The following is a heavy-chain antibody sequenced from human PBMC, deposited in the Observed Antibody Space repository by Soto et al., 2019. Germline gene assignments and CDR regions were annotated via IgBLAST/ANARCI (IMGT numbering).Heavy chain of an antibody. V-gene: IGHV1-18*01. CDR3: ARVGVLLWFGELLQNGMDV. J-gene: IGHJ6*02. D-gene: IGHD3-10*01. CDR1: GYTFTNFG. CDR2: ISAYNGNT. Sequence: ASVKVSCKASGYTFTNFGISWVRQAPGQGLEWMGWISAYNGNTNYAQKLQGRVTMTTDTSTSTAYMELRSLRSDDTAVNYCARVGVLLWFGELLQNGMDVWGQGTTVTVSS.